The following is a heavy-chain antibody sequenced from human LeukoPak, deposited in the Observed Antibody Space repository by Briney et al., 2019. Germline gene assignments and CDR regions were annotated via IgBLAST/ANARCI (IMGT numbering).Heavy chain of an antibody. CDR2: ISSSSSYI. J-gene: IGHJ3*02. V-gene: IGHV3-21*01. CDR3: ARESITMIVAIRGDAFDI. CDR1: GFTFSSYS. D-gene: IGHD3-22*01. Sequence: GGSLRLSCAASGFTFSSYSMNWVRQAPGKGLEWVSSISSSSSYIYYADSVKGRFTISRDNAKNSLYLQMNSLRAEDTAVYYCARESITMIVAIRGDAFDIWGQGTMVTVSS.